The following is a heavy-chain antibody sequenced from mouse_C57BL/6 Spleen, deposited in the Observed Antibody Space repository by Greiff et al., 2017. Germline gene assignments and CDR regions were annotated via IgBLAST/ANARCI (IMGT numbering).Heavy chain of an antibody. CDR3: ARNVPLFAY. Sequence: EVKLMESGGGLVKPGGSLKLSCAASGFTFSDYGMHWVRQAPEKGLEWVAYISSGSSTIYYADTVKGRFTISRDNAKNTLFLQMTSLRSEDTAMYYCARNVPLFAYWGQGTLVTVSA. CDR1: GFTFSDYG. V-gene: IGHV5-17*01. J-gene: IGHJ3*01. CDR2: ISSGSSTI.